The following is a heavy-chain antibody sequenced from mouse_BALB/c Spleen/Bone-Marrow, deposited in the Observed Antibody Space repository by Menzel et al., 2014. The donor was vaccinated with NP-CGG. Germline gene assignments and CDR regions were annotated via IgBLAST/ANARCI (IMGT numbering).Heavy chain of an antibody. CDR2: ILPGSGST. Sequence: VQLQQSGAELMKPGASVKISCKAIGYTFSSYWIEWVKQRPGHGLEWIGEILPGSGSTNYNEKFKGKATFTADTSSNTAYMQLSSLTSEDSAVYYCARRGYDGAYWGQGTLVTVSA. V-gene: IGHV1-9*01. CDR1: GYTFSSYW. J-gene: IGHJ3*01. CDR3: ARRGYDGAY. D-gene: IGHD2-14*01.